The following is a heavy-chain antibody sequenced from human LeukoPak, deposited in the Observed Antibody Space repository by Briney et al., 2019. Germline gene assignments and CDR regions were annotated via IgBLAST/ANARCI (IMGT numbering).Heavy chain of an antibody. V-gene: IGHV3-23*01. J-gene: IGHJ5*02. D-gene: IGHD3-10*01. Sequence: GGSLRLSCTASGFTFSSYAMSWVRQAPGKGLEWVSAISGSGGSTYYADSVKGRFTISRDNSKNTLYLQMNSLRAEDTALYYCAKDIEVGEFGGFDPWGQGTLVTVSS. CDR2: ISGSGGST. CDR1: GFTFSSYA. CDR3: AKDIEVGEFGGFDP.